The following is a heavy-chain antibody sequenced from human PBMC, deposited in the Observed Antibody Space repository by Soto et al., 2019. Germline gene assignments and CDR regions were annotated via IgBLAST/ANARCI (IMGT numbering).Heavy chain of an antibody. Sequence: GGSLRLSCAASGFTFSSYAMHWVRQAPGKGLEWVAVISYDGSNKYYADSVKGRFTISRDNSKNTLYLQMNSLRAEDTAVYYCAREIPTVGYCSGGSCPYGMAFWGQGTTVPVSS. CDR2: ISYDGSNK. J-gene: IGHJ6*02. V-gene: IGHV3-30-3*01. D-gene: IGHD2-15*01. CDR3: AREIPTVGYCSGGSCPYGMAF. CDR1: GFTFSSYA.